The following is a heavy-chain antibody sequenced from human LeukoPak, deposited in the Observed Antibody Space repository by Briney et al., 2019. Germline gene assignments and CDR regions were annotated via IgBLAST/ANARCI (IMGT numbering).Heavy chain of an antibody. J-gene: IGHJ6*03. D-gene: IGHD6-19*01. CDR2: INHSGST. CDR3: ARGRKAAVAGTQSYYMDV. V-gene: IGHV4-34*01. CDR1: GGSISSYY. Sequence: SETLSLTCTVSGGSISSYYWSWIRQPPGKGLEWIGEINHSGSTNYNPSLKSRVTISVDTSKNQFSLKLSSVTAADTAVYYCARGRKAAVAGTQSYYMDVWGKGTTVTISS.